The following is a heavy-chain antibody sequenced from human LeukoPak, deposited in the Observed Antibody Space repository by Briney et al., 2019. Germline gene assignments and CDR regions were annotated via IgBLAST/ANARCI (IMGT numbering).Heavy chain of an antibody. D-gene: IGHD3-3*01. CDR2: ITGDCNYI. J-gene: IGHJ4*02. Sequence: GGSLRLSCAASEFTFSSYTMTWVRQAPGKGLEWVSSITGDCNYIFYADSVKGRFTISRDNAQNSLFLELNSLRGEDTAVYYCARERNFYYFDYWGQGALVTVSS. CDR3: ARERNFYYFDY. V-gene: IGHV3-21*01. CDR1: EFTFSSYT.